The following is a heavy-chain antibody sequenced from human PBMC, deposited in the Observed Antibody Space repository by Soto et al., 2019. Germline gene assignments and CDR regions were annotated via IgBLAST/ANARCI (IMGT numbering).Heavy chain of an antibody. V-gene: IGHV1-46*01. CDR3: AREKYEVHSSSSLEYFGEYYYGMDV. J-gene: IGHJ6*02. D-gene: IGHD6-6*01. CDR2: INPSGGST. Sequence: ASVKVSCKASGYTFTSYYMHWVRQAPGQGLEWMGIINPSGGSTSYAQKFQGRVTMTRDTSTSTVYMELSSLRSEDTAVYYCAREKYEVHSSSSLEYFGEYYYGMDVWGQGTTVTVSS. CDR1: GYTFTSYY.